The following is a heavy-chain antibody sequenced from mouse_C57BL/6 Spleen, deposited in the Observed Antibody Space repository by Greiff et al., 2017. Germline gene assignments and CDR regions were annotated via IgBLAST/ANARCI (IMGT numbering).Heavy chain of an antibody. Sequence: VPVVESGPELVKPGASVKISCKASGYAFSSSWMNWVKQRPGKGLAWIGRIYPGDGDTNYNATFKGTATLTADKSSSTAYMQLSSLTSEDSAVYFCARENYYGSSYVPYWYFDVWGTGTTVTVSS. J-gene: IGHJ1*03. CDR1: GYAFSSSW. CDR3: ARENYYGSSYVPYWYFDV. D-gene: IGHD1-1*01. CDR2: IYPGDGDT. V-gene: IGHV1-82*01.